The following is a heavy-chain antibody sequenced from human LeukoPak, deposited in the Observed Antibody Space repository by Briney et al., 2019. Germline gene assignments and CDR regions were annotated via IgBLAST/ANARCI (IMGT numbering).Heavy chain of an antibody. CDR2: IYHSGST. V-gene: IGHV4-4*02. D-gene: IGHD2-2*01. J-gene: IGHJ6*04. CDR1: GGSISSSNW. Sequence: SGTLSPTCAVSGGSISSSNWWSWVRQPPGKGLEWIGEIYHSGSTNYNPSLKSRVTISVDKSKNQFSLKLSSVTAADTAVYYCAREWYYCSSTSCYFYYGMGVWGKGTTVTVSS. CDR3: AREWYYCSSTSCYFYYGMGV.